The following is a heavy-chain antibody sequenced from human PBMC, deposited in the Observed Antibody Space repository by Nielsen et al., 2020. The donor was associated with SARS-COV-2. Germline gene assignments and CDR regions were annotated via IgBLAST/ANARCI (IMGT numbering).Heavy chain of an antibody. V-gene: IGHV3-30*04. D-gene: IGHD2-15*01. CDR2: ISYDGSNK. CDR3: ATSDCSGGSCYVTYYYYGMDV. CDR1: GFTFSSYA. J-gene: IGHJ6*02. Sequence: GESLKISCAASGFTFSSYAMHWVRQAPGKGLEWVAVISYDGSNKYYADSVKGRFTISRDNSKNTLYLQMNSLRAEDTAVYYCATSDCSGGSCYVTYYYYGMDVWGQGTTVTVSS.